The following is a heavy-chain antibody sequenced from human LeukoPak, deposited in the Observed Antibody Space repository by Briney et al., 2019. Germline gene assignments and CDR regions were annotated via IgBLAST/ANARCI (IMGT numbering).Heavy chain of an antibody. Sequence: ASVKVSCKASGYTFTSYGISWVRQAPGQGLEWMGWISAYNGNTNYAQKLQGRGTMTTDTSTSTAYMELRSLRSDDTAVYYCARVTHYYDSSGYGYWGQGTLVTVSS. J-gene: IGHJ4*02. CDR3: ARVTHYYDSSGYGY. CDR1: GYTFTSYG. D-gene: IGHD3-22*01. CDR2: ISAYNGNT. V-gene: IGHV1-18*01.